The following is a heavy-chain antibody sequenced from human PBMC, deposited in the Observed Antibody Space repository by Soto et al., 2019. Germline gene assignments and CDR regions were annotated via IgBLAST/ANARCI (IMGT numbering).Heavy chain of an antibody. V-gene: IGHV1-18*01. D-gene: IGHD6-13*01. CDR1: GGTFSSYA. Sequence: ASVKVSCKASGGTFSSYAISWVRQAPGQGLEWMGWIIPNNGNTIYAQKLQGRVTMTTDTSTSTAYMELRSLRSDDTAVYYCASYPRNWYFDYWGQGTLVTVS. J-gene: IGHJ4*02. CDR3: ASYPRNWYFDY. CDR2: IIPNNGNT.